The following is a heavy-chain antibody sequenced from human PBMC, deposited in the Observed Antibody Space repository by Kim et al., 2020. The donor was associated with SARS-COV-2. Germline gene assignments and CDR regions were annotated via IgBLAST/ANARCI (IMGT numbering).Heavy chain of an antibody. J-gene: IGHJ4*02. CDR2: IYYSGST. Sequence: SETLSLTCTVSGGSISSGGYYWSWIRQHPGKGLEWIGYIYYSGSTYYNPSLKSRVTISVDTSKNQFSLKLSSVTAADTAVYYCARGLRFVVTVDYWGQGTLVTVSS. V-gene: IGHV4-31*03. CDR3: ARGLRFVVTVDY. CDR1: GGSISSGGYY. D-gene: IGHD2-21*01.